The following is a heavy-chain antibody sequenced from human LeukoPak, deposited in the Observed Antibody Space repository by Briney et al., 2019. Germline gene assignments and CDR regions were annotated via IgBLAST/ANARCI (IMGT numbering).Heavy chain of an antibody. J-gene: IGHJ4*02. CDR2: IYHSGST. Sequence: SETLSLTCAVSGYSISSGYYWGRIRQPPGKGLEWIGSIYHSGSTYYNPSLKSRVTISVDTSKNQFSLKLSSVTAADTAVYYCAGEVVVVVAARGAFDYRGQGTLVTVSS. CDR1: GYSISSGYY. V-gene: IGHV4-38-2*02. CDR3: AGEVVVVVAARGAFDY. D-gene: IGHD2-15*01.